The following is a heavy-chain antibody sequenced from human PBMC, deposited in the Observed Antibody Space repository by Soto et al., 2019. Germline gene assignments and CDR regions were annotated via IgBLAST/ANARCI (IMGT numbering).Heavy chain of an antibody. V-gene: IGHV3-23*01. CDR2: ISGGGETT. CDR3: AFNSGSGSYYFDY. D-gene: IGHD3-10*01. J-gene: IGHJ4*02. Sequence: EVQLLESGGGLVQPGGSLRLSCAASGFTFSSYAMWWVRQAPGKGLECVSAISGGGETTYYADSVKGRFTISRDNSRNTLYLQMNSLRAEVTAVYYCAFNSGSGSYYFDYWGQGTLVTGSS. CDR1: GFTFSSYA.